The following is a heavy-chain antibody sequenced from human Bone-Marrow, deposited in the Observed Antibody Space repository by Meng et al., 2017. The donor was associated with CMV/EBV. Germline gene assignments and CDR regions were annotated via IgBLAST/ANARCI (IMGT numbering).Heavy chain of an antibody. CDR3: LQLELRLPRF. V-gene: IGHV4-61*01. Sequence: SETLSLTCSVSGGSVSSDSYYWSWIRQPPGKGPEWIGHIYKSGSTSYNPSLKSRVNISIDTSKNQFSLNLTSVTAADTAVYYCLQLELRLPRFWGQGTLVTFYS. CDR1: GGSVSSDSYY. J-gene: IGHJ4*02. CDR2: IYKSGST. D-gene: IGHD1-1*01.